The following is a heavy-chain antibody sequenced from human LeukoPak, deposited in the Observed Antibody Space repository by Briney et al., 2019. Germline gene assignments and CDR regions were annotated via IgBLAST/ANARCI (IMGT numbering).Heavy chain of an antibody. CDR3: ASRATVANIYFDS. Sequence: PSETLSLTCSDSGYLINSGYCWGWFRQSPGKGLEWIGSIYSTGDTYDKRSLKRRVSISVDSSKNQFSLKLRSVTAADTAVYYCASRATVANIYFDSWGQGNLVTVSS. V-gene: IGHV4-38-2*02. J-gene: IGHJ4*02. CDR1: GYLINSGYC. CDR2: IYSTGDT. D-gene: IGHD5-12*01.